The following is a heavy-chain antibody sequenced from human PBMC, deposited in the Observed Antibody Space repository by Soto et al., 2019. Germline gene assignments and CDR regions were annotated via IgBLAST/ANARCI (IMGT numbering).Heavy chain of an antibody. J-gene: IGHJ3*01. CDR3: ARERWEWVVD. D-gene: IGHD6-19*01. V-gene: IGHV3-30-3*01. CDR1: GFTFSSYA. Sequence: QVQLVESGGGVVQPGRSLRLSCAASGFTFSSYAMHWVRQAPGKGLEWVAVISYDGSNKYYADSVKGRFTISRDNSKNTLYLQMNSLRAEDTAVYYCARERWEWVVDWGQGTMVTVSS. CDR2: ISYDGSNK.